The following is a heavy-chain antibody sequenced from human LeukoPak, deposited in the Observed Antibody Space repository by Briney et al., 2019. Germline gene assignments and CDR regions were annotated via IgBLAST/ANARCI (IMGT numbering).Heavy chain of an antibody. D-gene: IGHD6-13*01. CDR1: GGSISSGGYY. CDR3: ARHGRIAAAHAGHFDY. Sequence: SQTLSLTCTVSGGSISSGGYYWSWIRQPPGKGLEWIGYIYYSGSTNYNPSLKSRVTISVDTSKNQFSLKLSSVTAADTAVYYCARHGRIAAAHAGHFDYWGQGTLVTVSS. CDR2: IYYSGST. J-gene: IGHJ4*02. V-gene: IGHV4-61*08.